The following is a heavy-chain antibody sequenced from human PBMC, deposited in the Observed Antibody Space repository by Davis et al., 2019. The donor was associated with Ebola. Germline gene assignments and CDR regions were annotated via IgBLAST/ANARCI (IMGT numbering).Heavy chain of an antibody. CDR1: GGSIRTHY. V-gene: IGHV4-59*11. Sequence: SETLSLTCTVSGGSIRTHYWSWIRQSPGKGLEWIGYLRDSGSTKFNPSLRSRVTMSVDTSQNQFSLHLSSVTAADTAVYYCARGGTIMNAYYGMDVWGQGTTVAVSS. CDR3: ARGGTIMNAYYGMDV. D-gene: IGHD3-16*01. J-gene: IGHJ6*02. CDR2: LRDSGST.